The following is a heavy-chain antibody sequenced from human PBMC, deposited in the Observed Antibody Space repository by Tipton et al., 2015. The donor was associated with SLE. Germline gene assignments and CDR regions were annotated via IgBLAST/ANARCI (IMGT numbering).Heavy chain of an antibody. Sequence: QLVQSGAEVKKPGSSVKVSCKASGGTFSSYTISWVRQAPGQGLEWMGRIIPILGIANYAQKFQGRVTITADKSTSTAYMELSSLRSEDTAVDSCAREKDGLTPWGQGTPVTVSS. CDR1: GGTFSSYT. D-gene: IGHD5-24*01. CDR3: AREKDGLTP. V-gene: IGHV1-69*09. J-gene: IGHJ5*02. CDR2: IIPILGIA.